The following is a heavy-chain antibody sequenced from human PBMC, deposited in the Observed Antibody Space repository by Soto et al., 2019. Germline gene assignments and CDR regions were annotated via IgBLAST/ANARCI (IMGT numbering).Heavy chain of an antibody. CDR3: SGDLGRGYSGYDSGGYYYYGMDG. Sequence: QVQLVQSGAEVKKPGASVKVSCKASGYTFTSYGISWVRQAPGQGLEWMGWISAYNGNTNYAQKLQGRVTMTTDTTTSTAYKGVGRLRSDGTAVEYCSGDLGRGYSGYDSGGYYYYGMDGWGQGTKVNGSS. CDR1: GYTFTSYG. V-gene: IGHV1-18*01. D-gene: IGHD5-12*01. J-gene: IGHJ6*02. CDR2: ISAYNGNT.